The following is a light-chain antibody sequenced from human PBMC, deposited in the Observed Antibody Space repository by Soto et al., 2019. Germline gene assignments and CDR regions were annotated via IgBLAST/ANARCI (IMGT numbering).Light chain of an antibody. CDR3: QQYNSYWT. CDR1: QSISSW. V-gene: IGKV1-5*01. CDR2: DAS. J-gene: IGKJ3*01. Sequence: DIQMTQSPSTLSASVGDRVTITCRASQSISSWLAWYQQEPGKAPKLLIYDASSLESGVPSRFSGSGSGTEFALTISSLQPDDFATYYCQQYNSYWTFGPGTKVDN.